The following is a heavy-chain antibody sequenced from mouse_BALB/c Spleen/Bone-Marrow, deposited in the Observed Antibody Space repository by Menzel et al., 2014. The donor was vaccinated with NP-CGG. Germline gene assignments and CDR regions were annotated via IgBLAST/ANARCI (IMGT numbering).Heavy chain of an antibody. CDR1: GFTFNTYA. J-gene: IGHJ1*01. Sequence: DVQLQESGGRLVQPKGSLKLSCAASGFTFNTYAMNWVRQAPGKGLEWVARIRSKSNNFPTYYADSVKDRFTISRDDSQSMLYLQMNNLKTEDTAMYYCVTSTYFDVWGAGTTATVSS. D-gene: IGHD6-1*01. CDR2: IRSKSNNFPT. CDR3: VTSTYFDV. V-gene: IGHV10-1*02.